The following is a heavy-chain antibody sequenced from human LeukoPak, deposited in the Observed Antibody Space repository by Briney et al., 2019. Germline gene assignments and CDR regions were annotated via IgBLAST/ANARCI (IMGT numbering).Heavy chain of an antibody. D-gene: IGHD2-15*01. Sequence: PGGSLRLSCAAPGFTFSSYWMNWVRQAPGKGLEWVANIKEDGNEKYYVDSVKGRFTISRDNAKNSLFLQMNSLRAEDTAVYYCAREYCSGGRCYSGAFDIWGQGTLVSVSS. CDR2: IKEDGNEK. J-gene: IGHJ3*02. V-gene: IGHV3-7*01. CDR1: GFTFSSYW. CDR3: AREYCSGGRCYSGAFDI.